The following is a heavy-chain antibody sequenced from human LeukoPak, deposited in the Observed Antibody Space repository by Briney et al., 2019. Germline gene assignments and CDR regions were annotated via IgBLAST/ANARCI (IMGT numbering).Heavy chain of an antibody. D-gene: IGHD1-26*01. J-gene: IGHJ4*02. CDR1: GFTFSSYS. Sequence: PGGSLRLSCAASGFTFSSYSMNWVRQAPGKGLEWVSSISSSSSYIYYADSVKGRFTISRDNAKNSLYPQMNSLRAEDTAVYYCARRYSGSYAAFDYWGQGTLVTVSS. CDR3: ARRYSGSYAAFDY. CDR2: ISSSSSYI. V-gene: IGHV3-21*01.